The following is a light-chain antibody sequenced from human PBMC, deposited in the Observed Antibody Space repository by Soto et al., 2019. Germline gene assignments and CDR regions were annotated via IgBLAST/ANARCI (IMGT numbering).Light chain of an antibody. V-gene: IGKV1-5*03. CDR2: KAS. CDR1: QSISNW. Sequence: DIQMTQSPSTLSASVGDRVTITCRASQSISNWLAWYQQKPGEAPKILIYKASSLKGGVPSRFSGSGSGTEFTLTISSLQPDDFATYYCQQYNSYPWTFGQGTKVESK. CDR3: QQYNSYPWT. J-gene: IGKJ1*01.